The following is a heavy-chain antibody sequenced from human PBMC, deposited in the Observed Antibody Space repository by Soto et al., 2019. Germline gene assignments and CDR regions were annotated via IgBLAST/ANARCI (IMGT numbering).Heavy chain of an antibody. J-gene: IGHJ4*02. D-gene: IGHD5-18*01. CDR2: IDSSSSNK. CDR3: ARDDDSAMALNFDY. V-gene: IGHV3-48*02. CDR1: GFTFDSYS. Sequence: EVQLVESGGGLVQPGGSLRLSCAASGFTFDSYSMNWVRQAPGKGLEWVSYIDSSSSNKHYADSVKGRFTSSRDNAKNAMCLQMSSLRDEDSAVYYCARDDDSAMALNFDYWGQGTLVTVSS.